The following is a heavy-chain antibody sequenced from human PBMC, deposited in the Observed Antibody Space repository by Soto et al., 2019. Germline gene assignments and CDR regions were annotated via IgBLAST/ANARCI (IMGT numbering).Heavy chain of an antibody. D-gene: IGHD2-2*02. CDR2: ISGSGGST. V-gene: IGHV3-23*01. J-gene: IGHJ1*01. CDR1: GFTFSSYA. CDR3: AKDKGAIRNEYFQH. Sequence: GGSLRLSCAASGFTFSSYAMSWVRQAPGKGLEWVSAISGSGGSTYYADSVKGRFTISRDNSKNTLYLQMNSLIAEDTAVYYCAKDKGAIRNEYFQHWGQGTLVTVSS.